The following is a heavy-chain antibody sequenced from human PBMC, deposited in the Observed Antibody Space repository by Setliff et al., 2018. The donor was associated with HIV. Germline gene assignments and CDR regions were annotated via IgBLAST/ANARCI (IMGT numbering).Heavy chain of an antibody. CDR1: GYIFTNQY. D-gene: IGHD3-9*01. CDR3: ARGGYYDILTGYSNGFDY. CDR2: ISPHNGNT. J-gene: IGHJ4*02. V-gene: IGHV1-18*01. Sequence: ASVKVSCKASGYIFTNQYITWVRQAPRQGLEWMGWISPHNGNTKYGEKFQARVTMTADTSTTTAYMELRSLTSDDTAVYYCARGGYYDILTGYSNGFDYWDQGTQVTVSS.